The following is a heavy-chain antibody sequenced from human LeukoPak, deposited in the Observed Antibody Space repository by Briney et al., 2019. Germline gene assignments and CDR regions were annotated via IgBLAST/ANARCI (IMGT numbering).Heavy chain of an antibody. CDR2: ISSSSSTI. V-gene: IGHV3-48*02. Sequence: GGSLRLSCAASGFTFSSYSMNWVRQAPGKGLEWVSYISSSSSTIYYADSVKGRLTISRDNAKNSLYLQMNSLRDEDTAVYYCAKTSTDCSSTSCYEDYWGQGTLVTVSS. CDR1: GFTFSSYS. J-gene: IGHJ4*02. D-gene: IGHD2-2*01. CDR3: AKTSTDCSSTSCYEDY.